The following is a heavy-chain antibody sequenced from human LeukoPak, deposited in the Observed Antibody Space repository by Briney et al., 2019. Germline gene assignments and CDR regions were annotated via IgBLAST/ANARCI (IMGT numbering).Heavy chain of an antibody. CDR3: AKDYRPYYYDSSGYYYAEYFQH. Sequence: GGSLRLSCAASGCTFSSYAMSWVRQAPGKGLEWVSAISGSGGSTYYADSVKGRFTISRDNSKNTLYLQMNSLRAEDTAVYYCAKDYRPYYYDSSGYYYAEYFQHWGQGTLVTVSS. J-gene: IGHJ1*01. CDR2: ISGSGGST. CDR1: GCTFSSYA. V-gene: IGHV3-23*01. D-gene: IGHD3-22*01.